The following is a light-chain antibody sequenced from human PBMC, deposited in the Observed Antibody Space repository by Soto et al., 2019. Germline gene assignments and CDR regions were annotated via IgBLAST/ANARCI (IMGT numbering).Light chain of an antibody. J-gene: IGKJ1*01. CDR3: RQYNYWPWP. CDR1: QSVSSN. V-gene: IGKV3-15*01. Sequence: EIVMTQSPATLSVSPGERATLSCRASQSVSSNLAWYQQKPGQAPRLLIYGASTRATGIPARFSGSGSGTEFTLTISSLQSVDFSVYYCRQYNYWPWPFGQGPK. CDR2: GAS.